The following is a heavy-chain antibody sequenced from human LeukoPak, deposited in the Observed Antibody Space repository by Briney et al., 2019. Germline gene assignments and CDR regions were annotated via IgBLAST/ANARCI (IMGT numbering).Heavy chain of an antibody. CDR2: IRSSGDGT. CDR3: GRDPNGDYFGAFDM. D-gene: IGHD4-17*01. CDR1: GFTFSNYA. J-gene: IGHJ3*02. Sequence: GGSLRLSCVASGFTFSNYAMIWVRQSPGKGLEWVSNIRSSGDGTAYADSVKDRFTVSRDNSKNTLYLQMNSLRVEDTAVYYCGRDPNGDYFGAFDMWGQGTSVTVSS. V-gene: IGHV3-23*01.